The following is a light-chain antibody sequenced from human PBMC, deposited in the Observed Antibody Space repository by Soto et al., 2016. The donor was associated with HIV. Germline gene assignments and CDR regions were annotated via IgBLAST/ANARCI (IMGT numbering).Light chain of an antibody. CDR2: DEN. Sequence: SSDLTQDPAVSVALGQTVSITCQGDTLRRYYASWYYQKPGQAPVLVMFDENNRPSGIPERFSGSRSGNTASLTITEAQAEDEAVYYCNSRDNSGIHVVFAGGTKLTVL. J-gene: IGLJ3*02. CDR1: TLRRYY. V-gene: IGLV3-19*01. CDR3: NSRDNSGIHVV.